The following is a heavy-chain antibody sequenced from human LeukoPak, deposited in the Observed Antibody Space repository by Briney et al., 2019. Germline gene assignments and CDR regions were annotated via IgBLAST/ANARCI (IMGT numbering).Heavy chain of an antibody. J-gene: IGHJ4*02. D-gene: IGHD3-10*01. CDR2: VSGSGDYT. V-gene: IGHV3-23*01. CDR3: AKDSAHSYYYGSGSYYQF. Sequence: GVSLRLSCAASGFTFTNYAMTWVRQAPGMGLEWVSAVSGSGDYTYYADSVKGRFTISRDNSKNTLYLQMNSLSAEDTAVYYCAKDSAHSYYYGSGSYYQFWGQGTLVTVSS. CDR1: GFTFTNYA.